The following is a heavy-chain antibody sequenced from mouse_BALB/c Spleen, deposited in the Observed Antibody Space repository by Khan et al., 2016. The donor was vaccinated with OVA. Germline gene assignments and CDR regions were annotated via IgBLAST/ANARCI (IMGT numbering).Heavy chain of an antibody. CDR3: VRGGRRAMDY. J-gene: IGHJ4*01. CDR1: GYTFTNYG. D-gene: IGHD3-3*01. V-gene: IGHV9-3-1*01. CDR2: INSNTGEA. Sequence: QIQLVQSGPELKKPGETVKISCKASGYTFTNYGMNWVKQAPGKGLKWMGWINSNTGEATYADDFKGRFAFSFETSASTAYLQIKNLKNEDTATYFCVRGGRRAMDYWGQGTSVTVSS.